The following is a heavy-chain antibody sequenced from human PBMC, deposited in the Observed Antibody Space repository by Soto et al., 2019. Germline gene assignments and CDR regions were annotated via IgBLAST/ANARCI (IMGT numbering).Heavy chain of an antibody. CDR2: IYYSGST. CDR1: GDSISSYS. Sequence: SETLSLTCTVSGDSISSYSWSWIRQHPGKGLEWIGYIYYSGSTNYNPSLKSRVTISVDTSKNQFSLKLSSVTAADTAVYYCARVPGPWGQGTLVTVS. D-gene: IGHD2-2*01. V-gene: IGHV4-59*12. J-gene: IGHJ5*02. CDR3: ARVPGP.